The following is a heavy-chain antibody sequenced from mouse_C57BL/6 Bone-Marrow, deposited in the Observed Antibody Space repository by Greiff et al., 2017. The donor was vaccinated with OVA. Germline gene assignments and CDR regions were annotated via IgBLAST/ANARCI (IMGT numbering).Heavy chain of an antibody. CDR3: ARHAAYDDYYVRFAY. J-gene: IGHJ3*01. CDR2: FYPGSGSI. V-gene: IGHV1-62-2*01. CDR1: GYTFTEYT. D-gene: IGHD2-3*01. Sequence: QVHVKQSGAELVKPGASVKLSCKASGYTFTEYTIHWVKQRPGQGLEWIGWFYPGSGSIKYNEKFKDKATLTEDKSSSTIYMELSKLTSEDSAVYFCARHAAYDDYYVRFAYWGQGTLVTVSA.